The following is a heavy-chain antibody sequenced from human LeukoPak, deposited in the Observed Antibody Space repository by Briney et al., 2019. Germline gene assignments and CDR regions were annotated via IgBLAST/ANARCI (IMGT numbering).Heavy chain of an antibody. V-gene: IGHV3-33*01. CDR2: IWYDGSNK. CDR1: GFTFSSYG. D-gene: IGHD5-18*01. J-gene: IGHJ6*02. CDR3: ARASAMVREPYGMDV. Sequence: PGRSLRLSCAASGFTFSSYGMHWVRQAPGKGLEWVAVIWYDGSNKYYADSVKGRFTISRDNSKNTLYLQMNSLRAEDTAVYYCARASAMVREPYGMDVWGQGTTVTVSS.